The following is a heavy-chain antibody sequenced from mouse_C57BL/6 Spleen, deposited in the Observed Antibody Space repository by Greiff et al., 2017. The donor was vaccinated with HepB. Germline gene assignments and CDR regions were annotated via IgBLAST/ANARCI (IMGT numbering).Heavy chain of an antibody. CDR1: GYTFTDYN. Sequence: VQLQQSGPELVKPGASVKIPCKASGYTFTDYNMDWVKQSHGKSLEWIGDINPNNGGTIYNQKFKGKATLTVDKSSSTAYMELRSLTSEDTAVYYCARRLRGRYYAMDYWGQGTSVTVSS. V-gene: IGHV1-18*01. CDR2: INPNNGGT. CDR3: ARRLRGRYYAMDY. D-gene: IGHD2-4*01. J-gene: IGHJ4*01.